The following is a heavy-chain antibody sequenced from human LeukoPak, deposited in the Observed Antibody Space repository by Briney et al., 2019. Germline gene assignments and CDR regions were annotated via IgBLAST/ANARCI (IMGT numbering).Heavy chain of an antibody. Sequence: GGSLRLSCAASGFTFSSYWMSWVRQAPGKGLEWVANIKQDGSEKYYVDSVKGRFTISRDNAKNSLYLQMNSLRAEDTAAYYCARPAPYYYDSSGYRWFDPWGQGTLVTVSS. J-gene: IGHJ5*02. CDR2: IKQDGSEK. CDR3: ARPAPYYYDSSGYRWFDP. CDR1: GFTFSSYW. D-gene: IGHD3-22*01. V-gene: IGHV3-7*01.